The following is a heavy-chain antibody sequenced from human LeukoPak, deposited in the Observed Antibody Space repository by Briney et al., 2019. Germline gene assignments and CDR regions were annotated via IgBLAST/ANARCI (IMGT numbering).Heavy chain of an antibody. CDR3: AGRAVCSGGSCYRRHFDH. CDR1: GGSISSSSYY. V-gene: IGHV4-39*01. D-gene: IGHD2-15*01. CDR2: IYYSGST. Sequence: SETLSLTCTVSGGSISSSSYYWGWLRQPPGKGLEWNGSIYYSGSTYYNPSLKSRVTISVDTSNYQFSLKLSSVAAADTAGYYCAGRAVCSGGSCYRRHFDHWGQRTLVSVSS. J-gene: IGHJ4*02.